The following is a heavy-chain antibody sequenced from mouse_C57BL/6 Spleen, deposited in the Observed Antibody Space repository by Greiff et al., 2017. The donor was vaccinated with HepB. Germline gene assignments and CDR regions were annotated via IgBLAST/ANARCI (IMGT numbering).Heavy chain of an antibody. V-gene: IGHV5-4*01. J-gene: IGHJ4*01. D-gene: IGHD2-14*01. CDR2: ISDGGSYT. CDR1: GFTFSSYA. Sequence: EVHLVESGGGLVKPGGSLKLSCAASGFTFSSYAMSWVRQTPEKRLEWVATISDGGSYTYYPDNVKGRFTISRDNAKNNLYLQMSHLTSEYTDMYYCARDRRKCVREVDYAMDYGGQGTSVTVSS. CDR3: ARDRRKCVREVDYAMDY.